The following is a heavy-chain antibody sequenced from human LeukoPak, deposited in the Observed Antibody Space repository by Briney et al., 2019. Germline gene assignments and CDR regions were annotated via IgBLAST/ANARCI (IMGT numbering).Heavy chain of an antibody. Sequence: SVKVSCKASGGTFSSYTISWVRQAPGQGLEWMGRIIPILGIANYAQKFQGRVTVTADKSTSTAYMELSSLRSEDTAVYYCARDFRPPAGIDAFDIWGQGTMVTVSS. V-gene: IGHV1-69*04. CDR3: ARDFRPPAGIDAFDI. CDR1: GGTFSSYT. CDR2: IIPILGIA. J-gene: IGHJ3*02.